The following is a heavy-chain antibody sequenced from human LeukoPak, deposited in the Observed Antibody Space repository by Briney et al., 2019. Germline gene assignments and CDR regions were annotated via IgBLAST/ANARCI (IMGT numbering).Heavy chain of an antibody. Sequence: PGGSLRLSCAASGFTFSNAGMSWVRQAPGKGLEWVGRIESKTDGGTTDYAAPVKGRFTISRDDSKNTLYLQMNSLKTEDTAIYSCTTDLTWLVVVPAATPLNYWGQGTLVTVSS. CDR1: GFTFSNAG. D-gene: IGHD2-2*01. CDR2: IESKTDGGTT. J-gene: IGHJ4*02. V-gene: IGHV3-15*04. CDR3: TTDLTWLVVVPAATPLNY.